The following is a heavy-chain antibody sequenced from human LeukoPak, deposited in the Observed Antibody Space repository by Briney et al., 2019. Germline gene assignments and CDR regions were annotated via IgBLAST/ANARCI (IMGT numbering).Heavy chain of an antibody. J-gene: IGHJ6*03. D-gene: IGHD1-14*01. CDR3: ARGRNDGYYYYYYMDV. V-gene: IGHV1-2*02. CDR2: INPNSGGT. CDR1: GYTFTGYY. Sequence: ASVKVSCKASGYTFTGYYMHWVRRAPGQGLEWMGWINPNSGGTYYAQKFQGKVTMTRDTSINTAYMELSSLRSDDTAVYYCARGRNDGYYYYYYMDVWGKGTTVTVSS.